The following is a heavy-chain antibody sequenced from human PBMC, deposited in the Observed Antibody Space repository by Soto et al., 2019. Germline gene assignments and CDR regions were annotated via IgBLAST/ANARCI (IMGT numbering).Heavy chain of an antibody. Sequence: GGSLRLSCAASGFTFTNYAMSWVRQAPGKGLEWVSAISGSGGSTYYADSVKGRFTISRDNSKNTLYLQMNSLRAEDTAVYYCAKDAMIVVVTSFAYWGQGTLVTVSS. CDR1: GFTFTNYA. J-gene: IGHJ4*02. D-gene: IGHD3-22*01. CDR3: AKDAMIVVVTSFAY. V-gene: IGHV3-23*01. CDR2: ISGSGGST.